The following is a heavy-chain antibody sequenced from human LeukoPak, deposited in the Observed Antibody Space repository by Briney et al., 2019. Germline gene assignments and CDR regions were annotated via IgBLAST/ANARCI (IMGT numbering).Heavy chain of an antibody. D-gene: IGHD3-16*02. CDR1: GGSFSGYY. J-gene: IGHJ4*02. Sequence: SETLSLTCAVYGGSFSGYYWSWIRQPPGKGLEWIGEINHSGSTNYNPSLKSRVTISVDTSKNQFSLKLSSVTAADTAVYYCARGRDYVWGSYRYTAAGVFFDYWGQGTLVTVSS. V-gene: IGHV4-34*01. CDR3: ARGRDYVWGSYRYTAAGVFFDY. CDR2: INHSGST.